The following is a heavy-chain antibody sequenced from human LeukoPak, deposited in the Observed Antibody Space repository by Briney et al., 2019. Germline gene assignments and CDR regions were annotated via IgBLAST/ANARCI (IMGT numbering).Heavy chain of an antibody. CDR2: ISAGGGVT. J-gene: IGHJ4*02. D-gene: IGHD2-2*01. CDR3: ARGNQQLPRSTPDY. Sequence: GGSLRLSCAVSGFTFSNYAMVWVRQAPGKGLDWVSSISAGGGVTSNADSVKGRFTISRDNSKNTLYLQMDSLRAEDTGVYYCARGNQQLPRSTPDYWGQGTLVTVSS. V-gene: IGHV3-23*01. CDR1: GFTFSNYA.